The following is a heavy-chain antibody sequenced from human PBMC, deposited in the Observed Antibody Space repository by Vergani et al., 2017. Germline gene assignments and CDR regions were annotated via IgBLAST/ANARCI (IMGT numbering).Heavy chain of an antibody. CDR1: GYSFTTYW. J-gene: IGHJ4*02. V-gene: IGHV5-10-1*03. CDR3: ARHFTSAAHFDY. CDR2: IDPSDSYT. D-gene: IGHD3-3*02. Sequence: EVQLVQSGAEVKKPGESLRISCQGSGYSFTTYWITWVRQMPGKGLEWMGRIDPSDSYTNYSPSFQGHVTISAHKSISTAYLQWSSLKASDTAMYYCARHFTSAAHFDYWGQGTLVTVSS.